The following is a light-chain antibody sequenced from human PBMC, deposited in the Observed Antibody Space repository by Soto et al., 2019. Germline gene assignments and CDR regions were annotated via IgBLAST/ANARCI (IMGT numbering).Light chain of an antibody. CDR2: AAS. CDR1: ESISSY. Sequence: DIQMTQYPSSLSASVGDRVTITCGASESISSYLNWYQQKPGKAPKLLMYAASSLQSGVPSRFSGSGSGTDLTITISSLKTEDFATYYCQQSYSNTLTFGQGTRLEIK. V-gene: IGKV1-39*01. J-gene: IGKJ5*01. CDR3: QQSYSNTLT.